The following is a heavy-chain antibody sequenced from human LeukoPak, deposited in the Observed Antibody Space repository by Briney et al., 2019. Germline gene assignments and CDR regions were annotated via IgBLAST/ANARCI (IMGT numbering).Heavy chain of an antibody. D-gene: IGHD2-21*02. V-gene: IGHV3-64*01. Sequence: GGSLRLSCAASGFTFSSYAMHRVRQAPGKGLEYVSAISSNGGSTYYANSVKGRFTISRDNSKNTLYLQMGSLRAEDMAVYYCARDLGPYCGGDCPYDYWGQGTLVTVSS. CDR3: ARDLGPYCGGDCPYDY. CDR2: ISSNGGST. J-gene: IGHJ4*02. CDR1: GFTFSSYA.